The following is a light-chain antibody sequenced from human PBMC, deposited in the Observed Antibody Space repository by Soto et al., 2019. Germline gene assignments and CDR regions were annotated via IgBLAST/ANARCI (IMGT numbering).Light chain of an antibody. CDR1: QSLLHSNGYNY. V-gene: IGKV2-28*01. CDR3: MQGA. J-gene: IGKJ1*01. CDR2: LGS. Sequence: DIVMTQSPLSLPVTPGEPASISCRSSQSLLHSNGYNYLDWYLQKPGHSPQLLIYLGSNRASGVPDRFSGSGSGTDFTLKISRVEAEDVGVYYCMQGAFGQGTKVEIK.